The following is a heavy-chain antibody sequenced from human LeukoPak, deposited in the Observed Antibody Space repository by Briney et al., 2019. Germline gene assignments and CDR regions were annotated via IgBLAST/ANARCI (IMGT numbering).Heavy chain of an antibody. V-gene: IGHV4-31*03. CDR1: GGSISSGGYY. CDR3: ARGGYCSGGSCYWFDP. CDR2: IYYSGST. J-gene: IGHJ5*02. D-gene: IGHD2-15*01. Sequence: SQTLSLTCTVSGGSISSGGYYWSWIRQHPGKGLEWIGYIYYSGSTYYNPSLKSRVTISVDTSKNQFSLKLSSVTAADTAVYYCARGGYCSGGSCYWFDPWGQRTLVTVSS.